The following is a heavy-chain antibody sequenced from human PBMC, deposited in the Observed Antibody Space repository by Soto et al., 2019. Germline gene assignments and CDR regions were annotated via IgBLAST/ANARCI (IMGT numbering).Heavy chain of an antibody. CDR1: GFTFSSYG. D-gene: IGHD3-3*01. J-gene: IGHJ4*02. V-gene: IGHV3-33*01. Sequence: GGSLRLSCAASGFTFSSYGMHWVRQAPGKGLEWVAVIWYDGSNKYYADSVKGRFTISRDNSKNTLYLQMNSLRAEDTAVYYCARADLPTEKIDYWGQGTLVTVSS. CDR3: ARADLPTEKIDY. CDR2: IWYDGSNK.